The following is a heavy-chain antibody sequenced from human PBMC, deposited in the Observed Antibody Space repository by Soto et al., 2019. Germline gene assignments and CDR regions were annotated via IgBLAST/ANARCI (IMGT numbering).Heavy chain of an antibody. V-gene: IGHV3-53*02. CDR1: GFTVSSNY. D-gene: IGHD6-19*01. CDR3: ARVVQTVAGYNWFDP. Sequence: EVQLVETGGGLIQPGGSLRLSCAASGFTVSSNYMSWVRQAPGKGLEWVSVIYSGGSTYYADSVKGRFTISRDNSKNTLYLQMNSLRAEDTAVYYCARVVQTVAGYNWFDPWGQGTLVTVSS. CDR2: IYSGGST. J-gene: IGHJ5*02.